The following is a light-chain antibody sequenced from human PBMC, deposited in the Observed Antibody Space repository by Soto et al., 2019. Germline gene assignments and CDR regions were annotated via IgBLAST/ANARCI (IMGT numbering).Light chain of an antibody. J-gene: IGKJ2*01. Sequence: DIQMTQSPSTLSASVGDRVTITCRASQSISSWLAWYQQKPGKAPKLLIYKASSLESGVPSRFSGSGSGTEFTLTISSLQPDDFATYYCQQYNSYVYTFGQGTKLESK. CDR3: QQYNSYVYT. V-gene: IGKV1-5*03. CDR1: QSISSW. CDR2: KAS.